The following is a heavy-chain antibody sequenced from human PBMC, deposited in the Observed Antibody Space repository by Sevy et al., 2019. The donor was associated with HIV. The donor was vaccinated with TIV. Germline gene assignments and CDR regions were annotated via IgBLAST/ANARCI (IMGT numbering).Heavy chain of an antibody. CDR3: ARGDNYDSSSYYDY. Sequence: GGSLRLSCAASGFTFRSHWMHWVRQAPGKGLVWVSRSNSDGSDRSYAHSVKGRFTISRDNAKNTLYLQMNSLRAEDTAVYYCARGDNYDSSSYYDYWGQGTLVTVSS. D-gene: IGHD3-22*01. CDR1: GFTFRSHW. V-gene: IGHV3-74*01. J-gene: IGHJ4*02. CDR2: SNSDGSDR.